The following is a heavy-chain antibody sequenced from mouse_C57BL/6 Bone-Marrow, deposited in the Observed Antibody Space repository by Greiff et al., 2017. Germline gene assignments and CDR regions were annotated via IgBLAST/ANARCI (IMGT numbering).Heavy chain of an antibody. CDR3: ASLYRGAMGY. CDR2: IYPGGGYT. CDR1: GYTFTNYW. D-gene: IGHD2-1*01. Sequence: QVQLQQSGAELVRPGTSVKMSCKASGYTFTNYWIGWAKQRPGHGLAWIGDIYPGGGYTNYTEKFKGKATLTADKSSSTAYMQFSSLTSEDSAIYYCASLYRGAMGYWGQGTSVTVSS. V-gene: IGHV1-63*01. J-gene: IGHJ4*01.